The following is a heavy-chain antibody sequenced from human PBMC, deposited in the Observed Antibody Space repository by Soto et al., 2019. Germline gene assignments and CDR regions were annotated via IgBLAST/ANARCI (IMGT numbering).Heavy chain of an antibody. Sequence: PSETLSLTCSVSGASLRAYFWTWIRQSPGKRLEWIGEITHSGSTNYNPSLKNRVTMSVDASKRQFSLRLTSMTAADTAVYFCAMIDTSPGVWGQGTMVT. J-gene: IGHJ3*01. CDR3: AMIDTSPGV. V-gene: IGHV4-34*01. CDR1: GASLRAYF. CDR2: ITHSGST. D-gene: IGHD5-18*01.